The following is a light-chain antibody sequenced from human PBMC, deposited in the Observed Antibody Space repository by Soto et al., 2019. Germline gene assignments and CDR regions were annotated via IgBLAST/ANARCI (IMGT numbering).Light chain of an antibody. J-gene: IGKJ3*01. CDR3: QQYYSSPFA. CDR2: WAS. CDR1: QSVLYRANDQNA. V-gene: IGKV4-1*01. Sequence: DNVMTQSPEFLAVSLGERATINCKSSQSVLYRANDQNALAWYQQKSGQAPKLLIYWASTRQSGVPDRFSGSGSGTDFTLTISSLQAEDVAVYYCQQYYSSPFAFGPGTKVDI.